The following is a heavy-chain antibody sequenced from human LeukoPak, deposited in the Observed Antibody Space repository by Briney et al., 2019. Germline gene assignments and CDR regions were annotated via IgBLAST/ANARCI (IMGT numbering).Heavy chain of an antibody. J-gene: IGHJ5*02. D-gene: IGHD3-9*01. V-gene: IGHV4-34*01. Sequence: SETLSLTCAVYGGSFSGYYWSWIRQPPGKGLEWIGEINHSGSTNYNPSLKSRVTISVDTSKNRFSLKLSSVTAADTAVYYCARYYDILTGLNWFDPWGQGTLVTVSS. CDR2: INHSGST. CDR1: GGSFSGYY. CDR3: ARYYDILTGLNWFDP.